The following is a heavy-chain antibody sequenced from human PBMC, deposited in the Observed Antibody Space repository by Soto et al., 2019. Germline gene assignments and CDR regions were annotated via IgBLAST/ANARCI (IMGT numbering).Heavy chain of an antibody. CDR3: ARWGAVVTNIPNAFDF. V-gene: IGHV4-59*01. D-gene: IGHD2-21*02. CDR1: GGSISNYY. CDR2: IYYSGST. Sequence: SETLSLTCTDSGGSISNYYWSWIRQPPGKGLEWIGYIYYSGSTKYNPSLKSRVTISGDTSKNQFSLKLSSVTAADTAVYYCARWGAVVTNIPNAFDFWGQGTMVTVSS. J-gene: IGHJ3*01.